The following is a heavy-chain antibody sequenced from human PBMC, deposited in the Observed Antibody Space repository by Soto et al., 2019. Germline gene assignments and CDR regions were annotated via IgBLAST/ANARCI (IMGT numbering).Heavy chain of an antibody. CDR2: ISSSSTI. V-gene: IGHV3-48*02. J-gene: IGHJ4*02. D-gene: IGHD3-22*01. CDR1: GFTFSSYS. Sequence: GGSLRLSCAASGFTFSSYSMNWVRQAPGKGLEWVSYISSSSTIYYADSVKGRFTISRDNAKNSLYLQMNSLRDEDTAVYYCASGAGYDSTEGVYYFDYWGQGTLVTVSS. CDR3: ASGAGYDSTEGVYYFDY.